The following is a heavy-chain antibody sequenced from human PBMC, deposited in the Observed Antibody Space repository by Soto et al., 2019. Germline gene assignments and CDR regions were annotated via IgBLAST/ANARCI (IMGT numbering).Heavy chain of an antibody. V-gene: IGHV4-59*01. D-gene: IGHD5-18*01. CDR2: ISDSGST. Sequence: SETLSLTCSVSGAAISNYYWSWSRQPPGKGLEWIGYISDSGSTNYNPSLRSRATMSLATSNNQFSLQLTSVTAADTAVYYCARGGDIQLWLAFDYWGQGAPVTVSS. J-gene: IGHJ4*02. CDR3: ARGGDIQLWLAFDY. CDR1: GAAISNYY.